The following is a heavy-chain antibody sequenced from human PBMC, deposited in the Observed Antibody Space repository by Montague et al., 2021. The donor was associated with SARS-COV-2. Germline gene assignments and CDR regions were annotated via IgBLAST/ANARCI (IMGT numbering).Heavy chain of an antibody. CDR3: SRIPVGSKYYFDS. D-gene: IGHD2-2*01. CDR1: GDSVSSNIAT. CDR2: TYYRSKWYN. Sequence: CAISGDSVSSNIATWNWIRQSPSRGLEWLGRTYYRSKWYNDYAESVKSRITIDPDTSKHQFSLHLNPVTPEDTAVYYCSRIPVGSKYYFDSWGQGTLVTVSS. V-gene: IGHV6-1*01. J-gene: IGHJ4*02.